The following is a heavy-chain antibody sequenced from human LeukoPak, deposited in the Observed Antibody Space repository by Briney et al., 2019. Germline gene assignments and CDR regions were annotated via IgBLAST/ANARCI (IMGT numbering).Heavy chain of an antibody. Sequence: GGSLRLSCAASGFTVSSNYMSWVRQAPGKGLEWVSVIYSGGSTYYADSVKGRFTISRDNSKNTLYLQMNSLRAEDTAIYYCAKDLTYYYDSTGYYFDYWGQGTLVTVSS. CDR1: GFTVSSNY. CDR2: IYSGGST. V-gene: IGHV3-53*01. D-gene: IGHD3-22*01. J-gene: IGHJ4*02. CDR3: AKDLTYYYDSTGYYFDY.